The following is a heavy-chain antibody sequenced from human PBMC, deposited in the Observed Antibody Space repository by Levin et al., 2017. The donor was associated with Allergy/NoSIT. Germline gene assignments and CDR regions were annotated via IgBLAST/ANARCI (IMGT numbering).Heavy chain of an antibody. CDR1: GFTFGPYE. CDR2: ISSSSRTT. D-gene: IGHD3-16*01. CDR3: AREGGADGDKGAWFFDL. V-gene: IGHV3-48*03. Sequence: PGGSLRLSCAASGFTFGPYEMSWVRQAPGRGLEWVSYISSSSRTTHYADSVKGRFTISRDNTKNSMSLQMNSLRVEDTAVYYCAREGGADGDKGAWFFDLWGRGTLVTVSS. J-gene: IGHJ2*01.